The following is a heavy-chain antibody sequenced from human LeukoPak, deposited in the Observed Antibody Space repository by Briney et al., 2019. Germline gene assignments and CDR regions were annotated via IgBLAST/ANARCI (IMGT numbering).Heavy chain of an antibody. Sequence: SAKVSCKASGDTFSSFAVSWVRQAPGQGLEWMGRIIPLFGTADYAQRYQGRVTISADNSLNTAYLELSSLTSEDTAVYYCASPYDYGDHYLDALHIWGQGTIVTVSS. CDR2: IIPLFGTA. J-gene: IGHJ3*02. CDR1: GDTFSSFA. V-gene: IGHV1-69*06. D-gene: IGHD4-17*01. CDR3: ASPYDYGDHYLDALHI.